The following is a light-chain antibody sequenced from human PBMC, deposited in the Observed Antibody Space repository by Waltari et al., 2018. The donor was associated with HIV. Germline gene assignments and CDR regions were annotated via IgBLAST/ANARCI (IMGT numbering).Light chain of an antibody. Sequence: SYELTQPPSVSVSPGQTASITCSGTKLGDKYASWYQQRPGQSPVLVIYEDSKRPSGIPERFSGSNSGNTATLTISGTQSMDEADFYCQAWDSNTVVFGGGTKLTVL. CDR3: QAWDSNTVV. J-gene: IGLJ2*01. CDR1: KLGDKY. CDR2: EDS. V-gene: IGLV3-1*01.